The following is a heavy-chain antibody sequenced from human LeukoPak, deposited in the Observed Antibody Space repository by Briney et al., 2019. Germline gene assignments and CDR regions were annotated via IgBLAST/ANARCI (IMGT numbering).Heavy chain of an antibody. Sequence: ASVKVSCQASGYTFTTYGITWMRQAPGQGLEWMGWTSAYNGNTNYAQKLQGRVTMTTVTSTSTAYLELRSLRSDDTAVYYCARDHTAVRPNWFDPWGQGTLVTVSS. J-gene: IGHJ5*02. V-gene: IGHV1-18*01. CDR3: ARDHTAVRPNWFDP. CDR2: TSAYNGNT. D-gene: IGHD5-18*01. CDR1: GYTFTTYG.